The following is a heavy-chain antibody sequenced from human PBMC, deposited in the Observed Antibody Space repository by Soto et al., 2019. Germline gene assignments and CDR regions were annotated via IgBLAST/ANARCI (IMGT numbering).Heavy chain of an antibody. D-gene: IGHD6-6*01. CDR1: SGSISSSNW. V-gene: IGHV4-4*02. J-gene: IGHJ3*02. CDR2: IYHSGST. Sequence: SETLSLTCAVSSGSISSSNWWSWVRQPPGKGLEWIGEIYHSGSTNYNPSLKSRVTISVDKSKNQFSLKLSSVTAADTAVYYCARVGGVPIAARPGSAFDIWGQGTMVTVSS. CDR3: ARVGGVPIAARPGSAFDI.